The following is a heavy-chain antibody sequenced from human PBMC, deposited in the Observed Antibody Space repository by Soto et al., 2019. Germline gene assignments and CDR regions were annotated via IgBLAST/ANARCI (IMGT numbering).Heavy chain of an antibody. CDR1: GGSISSYY. D-gene: IGHD3-22*01. Sequence: QVQLQESGPGLVKPSETLSLTCTVSGGSISSYYWSWIRQPPGKGLEWIGYIYYSGSTNYNPSLKRRVTISVDTSKNQFSLKLSSVTAADTAVYDCAREKGSSGRFDYWGQGTLVTVSS. CDR2: IYYSGST. V-gene: IGHV4-59*01. CDR3: AREKGSSGRFDY. J-gene: IGHJ4*02.